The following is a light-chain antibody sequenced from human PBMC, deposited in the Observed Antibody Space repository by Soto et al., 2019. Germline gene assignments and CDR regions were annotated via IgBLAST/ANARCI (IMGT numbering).Light chain of an antibody. J-gene: IGKJ1*01. Sequence: MRWPARQGISSYLAWYQQKPGKAPKLLIYAASSLQSGVPSRFSGSGSGPDLTLTFSRVQPEDPPTHSSQQPFQPPLAFGEGTKVDIK. CDR1: QGISSY. V-gene: IGKV1-12*01. CDR3: QQPFQPPLA. CDR2: AAS.